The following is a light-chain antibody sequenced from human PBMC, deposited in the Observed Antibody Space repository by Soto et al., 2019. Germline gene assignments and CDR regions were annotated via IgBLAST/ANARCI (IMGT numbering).Light chain of an antibody. Sequence: EIVLTQSPGTLSLSPVERATLSCRSSQSVSSNLAWYQQKPGQAPRLLIYGASTRATGIPARFSGSGSGTEFTLTISSLQSEDFAVYYCQQYYNWPPITFGQGTRLEIK. CDR1: QSVSSN. J-gene: IGKJ5*01. CDR2: GAS. CDR3: QQYYNWPPIT. V-gene: IGKV3-15*01.